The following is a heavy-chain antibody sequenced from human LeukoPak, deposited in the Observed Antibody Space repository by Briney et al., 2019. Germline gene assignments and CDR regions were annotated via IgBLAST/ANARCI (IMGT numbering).Heavy chain of an antibody. Sequence: SETLSLTCTVSGYSISSGYYWGWIRQPPGKGLEWIGSIYHSGSTYYNPSLKSRVTMSVDTSKNQFSLKVSSVTAADTAVYYCAGPAGTYWYFDLWGRGTLVTVSS. CDR3: AGPAGTYWYFDL. CDR1: GYSISSGYY. J-gene: IGHJ2*01. V-gene: IGHV4-38-2*02. CDR2: IYHSGST.